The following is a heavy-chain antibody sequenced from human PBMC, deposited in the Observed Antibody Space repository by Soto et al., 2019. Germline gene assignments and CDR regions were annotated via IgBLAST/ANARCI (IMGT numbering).Heavy chain of an antibody. CDR1: GFTFSSCW. CDR3: ARDNAGGSKLLDY. D-gene: IGHD2-15*01. J-gene: IGHJ4*02. V-gene: IGHV3-74*01. CDR2: INIDGSST. Sequence: SGGSLRLSCAASGFTFSSCWMHWVRQAPGKGLVWVSRINIDGSSTNYADSVKGRFTISRDNAKNTLYLQMNSLRAEDTAVYYCARDNAGGSKLLDYWGQGTLVTVSS.